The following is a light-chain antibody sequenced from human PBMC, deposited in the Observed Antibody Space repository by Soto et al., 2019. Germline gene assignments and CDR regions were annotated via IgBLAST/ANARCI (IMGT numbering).Light chain of an antibody. CDR1: QSVNSK. J-gene: IGKJ1*01. CDR2: GAS. CDR3: QHYNNWPRT. V-gene: IGKV3D-15*01. Sequence: ETVMTQSPATLSVSPGERATFSCRASQSVNSKLAWYQLKPGQAPRVVIYGASTRATGIPARFSGSGSGTEFTLTISSLQSEDFAVYYCQHYNNWPRTFGQGTKVDIK.